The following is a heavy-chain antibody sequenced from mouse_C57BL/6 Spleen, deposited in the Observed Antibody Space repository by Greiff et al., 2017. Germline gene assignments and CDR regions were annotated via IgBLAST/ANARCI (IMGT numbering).Heavy chain of an antibody. Sequence: VMLVESGAELVRPGTSVKVSCKASGYAFTNYLIEWVKQRPGQGLEWIGVINPGSGGTNYNEKFKGKATLTADKSSSTAYMQLSSLTSEDSAVYFCARFGDDYVDFDYWGQGTTLTVSS. V-gene: IGHV1-54*01. CDR3: ARFGDDYVDFDY. J-gene: IGHJ2*01. CDR1: GYAFTNYL. CDR2: INPGSGGT. D-gene: IGHD2-4*01.